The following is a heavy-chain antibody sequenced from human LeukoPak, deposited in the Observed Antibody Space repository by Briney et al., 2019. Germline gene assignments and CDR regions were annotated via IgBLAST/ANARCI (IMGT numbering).Heavy chain of an antibody. CDR1: GFTVSSNY. J-gene: IGHJ4*02. CDR2: IYSGGDT. V-gene: IGHV3-66*02. CDR3: TRGRGSTWYSDY. D-gene: IGHD6-13*01. Sequence: GGSLRLSCAASGFTVSSNYMKWVRQAPGKGLEWVSIIYSGGDTYYADYVKGRFTISRDNSKNTLYLQMNNLRPEDTAVYYCTRGRGSTWYSDYWGQGTLVTVSS.